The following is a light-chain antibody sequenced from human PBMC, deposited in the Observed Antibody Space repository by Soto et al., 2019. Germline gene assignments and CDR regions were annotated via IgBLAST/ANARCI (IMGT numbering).Light chain of an antibody. J-gene: IGKJ1*01. Sequence: EFVLTQSPATLSLSPGERATLSCRASQSVSSNLAWYQQKPGQAPRLLIYGASSRATGIPDRFSGSGSGTDFTLTISRLEPEDFAVYYCQQYGSSPKTFGQGTKVDIK. CDR3: QQYGSSPKT. V-gene: IGKV3-20*01. CDR1: QSVSSN. CDR2: GAS.